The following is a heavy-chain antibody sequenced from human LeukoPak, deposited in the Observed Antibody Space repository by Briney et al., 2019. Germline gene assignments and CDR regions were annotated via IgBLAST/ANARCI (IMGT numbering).Heavy chain of an antibody. CDR3: ARGDSSSYLFFDY. CDR2: TYYRSKCFN. J-gene: IGHJ4*02. Sequence: PSQTPSLTCAISGDSVSSNNATWNWIRQSPSRGLEWLGRTYYRSKCFNDYAVSVKSRITINPDTSKNQFSLQLNSVTPEDTAVYYCARGDSSSYLFFDYWGQGTLVTVSS. D-gene: IGHD6-13*01. V-gene: IGHV6-1*01. CDR1: GDSVSSNNAT.